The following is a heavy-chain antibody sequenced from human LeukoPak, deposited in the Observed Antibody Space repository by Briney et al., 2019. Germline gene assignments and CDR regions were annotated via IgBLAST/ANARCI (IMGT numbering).Heavy chain of an antibody. CDR3: ARAPMAITTSAFPDAFDF. CDR1: GDSVSGHY. J-gene: IGHJ3*01. CDR2: VSYSGGT. D-gene: IGHD5-12*01. Sequence: SETLSLTCTVSGDSVSGHYWSWIRQTPGKGLEWIGYVSYSGGTNYNPSLKTRVSIPLDTSKNQFSLKLSSPAAADPAVYYCARAPMAITTSAFPDAFDFWGQGTMVTVSS. V-gene: IGHV4-59*02.